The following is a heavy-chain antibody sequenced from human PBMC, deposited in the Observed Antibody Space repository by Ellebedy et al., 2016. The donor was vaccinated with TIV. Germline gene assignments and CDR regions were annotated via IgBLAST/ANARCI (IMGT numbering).Heavy chain of an antibody. CDR1: DGPVGSNH. CDR3: ARDRYGSGWLDY. V-gene: IGHV4-59*02. D-gene: IGHD6-19*01. Sequence: SETLSLTCTVPDGPVGSNHWSWIRQPPGKGLEWVGYVSHTGSTNYNPSLKSRLAISVDPSEKRFSMKLSSVTAADSAVYYCARDRYGSGWLDYWGQGTLVTVSS. J-gene: IGHJ4*02. CDR2: VSHTGST.